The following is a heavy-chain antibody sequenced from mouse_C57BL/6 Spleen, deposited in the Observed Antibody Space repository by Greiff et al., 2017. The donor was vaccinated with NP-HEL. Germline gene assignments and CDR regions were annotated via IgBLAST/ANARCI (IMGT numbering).Heavy chain of an antibody. CDR2: IDPSDSYT. V-gene: IGHV1-69*01. J-gene: IGHJ3*01. CDR1: GYTFTSYW. Sequence: VQLQQPGAELVMPGASVKLSCKASGYTFTSYWMHWVKQRPGQGLEWIGEIDPSDSYTNYNQKFKGKSTLTVDKSSSTAYMQLSSLTSEDSAVYYCARNYGNPAWFAYWGQGTLVTVSA. CDR3: ARNYGNPAWFAY. D-gene: IGHD2-1*01.